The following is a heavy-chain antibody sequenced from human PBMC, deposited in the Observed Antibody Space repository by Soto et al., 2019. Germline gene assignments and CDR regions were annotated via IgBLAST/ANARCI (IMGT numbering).Heavy chain of an antibody. CDR1: GGSLISCCYY. CDR2: IYYSGST. D-gene: IGHD3-10*01. V-gene: IGHV4-39*01. J-gene: IGHJ5*02. CDR3: AIGRSPMVRGGPFDP. Sequence: SETLPLTCTVSGGSLISCCYYWGLIRQHPGKGLEWIGNIYYSGSTYYNPSLKSRLTISVDTSKNQFSLKLSSVTAADTAVYYCAIGRSPMVRGGPFDPWGQGTLVTGSS.